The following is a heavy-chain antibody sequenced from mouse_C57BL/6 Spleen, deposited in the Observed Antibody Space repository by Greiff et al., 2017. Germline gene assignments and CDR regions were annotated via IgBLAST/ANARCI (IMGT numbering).Heavy chain of an antibody. CDR1: GFTFSSYA. D-gene: IGHD1-1*01. Sequence: EVQVVESGEGLVKPGGSLKLSCAASGFTFSSYAMSWVRQTPEKRLEWVAYISSGGDYIYYADTVKGRFTISSDNARNTLYLQMSSLKSEDTAMYYCTREDYGSSSGYFDVWGTGTTVTVSS. CDR3: TREDYGSSSGYFDV. CDR2: ISSGGDYI. V-gene: IGHV5-9-1*02. J-gene: IGHJ1*03.